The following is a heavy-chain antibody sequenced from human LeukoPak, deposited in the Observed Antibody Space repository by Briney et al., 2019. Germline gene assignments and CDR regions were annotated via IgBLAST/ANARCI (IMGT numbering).Heavy chain of an antibody. CDR3: ARGGNTYSSSWLGGPYNWFDP. CDR2: INHSGST. D-gene: IGHD6-13*01. J-gene: IGHJ5*02. Sequence: SETLSLTCAVYGGSFSGYYWSWIRQPPGKGLEWIGEINHSGSTNYNPSLKSRVTISVDTSKNQFSLKLSSVTAADTAVYYCARGGNTYSSSWLGGPYNWFDPWGQGTLVTVSS. CDR1: GGSFSGYY. V-gene: IGHV4-34*01.